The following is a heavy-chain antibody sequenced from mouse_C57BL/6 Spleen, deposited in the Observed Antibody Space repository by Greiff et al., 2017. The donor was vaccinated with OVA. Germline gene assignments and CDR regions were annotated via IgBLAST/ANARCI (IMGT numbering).Heavy chain of an antibody. CDR2: IDPSDSYT. D-gene: IGHD2-1*01. J-gene: IGHJ1*03. Sequence: QVQLQQPGAELVMPGASVKLSCKASGYTFTSYWMHWVKQRPGQGLEWIGEIDPSDSYTNYNQKFKGKSTLTVDKSSSTAYMQLSSLTSEDSAVYYCAFYGNYWYFDVRGTGTTVTVSS. CDR1: GYTFTSYW. CDR3: AFYGNYWYFDV. V-gene: IGHV1-69*01.